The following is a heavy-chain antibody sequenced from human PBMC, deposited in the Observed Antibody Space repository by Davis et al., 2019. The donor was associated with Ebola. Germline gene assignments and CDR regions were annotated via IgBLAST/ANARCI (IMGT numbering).Heavy chain of an antibody. J-gene: IGHJ3*02. Sequence: ASVKVSCKASGYTFTSYGISWVRQAPGQGLEWMGWMNPNSGNTGYAQKFQGRVTMTRNTSISTAYMELSSLRSEDTAVYYCARGRLRIFYYYDSSDRGAFDIWGQGTMVTVSS. CDR1: GYTFTSYG. CDR2: MNPNSGNT. D-gene: IGHD3-22*01. V-gene: IGHV1-8*02. CDR3: ARGRLRIFYYYDSSDRGAFDI.